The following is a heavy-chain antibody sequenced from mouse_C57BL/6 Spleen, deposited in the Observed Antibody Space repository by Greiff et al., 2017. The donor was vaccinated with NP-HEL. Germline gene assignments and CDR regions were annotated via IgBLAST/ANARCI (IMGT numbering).Heavy chain of an antibody. D-gene: IGHD1-1*01. CDR1: GYSFTDYN. Sequence: EVQLQESGPELVKPGASVKISCKASGYSFTDYNMNWVKQSNGKSLEWIGVINPNYGTTSYNQKFKGKATLTVDQSSSTAYMQLNSLTSEDSAVYYCATYYYGSSTRYFDVWGTGTTVTVSS. J-gene: IGHJ1*03. V-gene: IGHV1-39*01. CDR3: ATYYYGSSTRYFDV. CDR2: INPNYGTT.